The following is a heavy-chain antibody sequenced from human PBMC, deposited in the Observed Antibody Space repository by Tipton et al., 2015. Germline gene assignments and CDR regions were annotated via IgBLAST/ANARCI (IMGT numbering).Heavy chain of an antibody. D-gene: IGHD2-21*02. J-gene: IGHJ4*02. V-gene: IGHV4-39*01. Sequence: LRLSCTVSGGSISSSSYYWAWIRQPPGKGLEWIGSLYFSGSTYYNPSLKSRVTMSIDRFKNQFSLNLSSASAADTAVYYCASPSLPHDRGDYYFQSWGQGSLVTVSS. CDR3: ASPSLPHDRGDYYFQS. CDR2: LYFSGST. CDR1: GGSISSSSYY.